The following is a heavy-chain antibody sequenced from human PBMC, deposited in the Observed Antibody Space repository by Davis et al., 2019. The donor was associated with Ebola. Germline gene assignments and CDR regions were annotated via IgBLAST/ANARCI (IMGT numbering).Heavy chain of an antibody. V-gene: IGHV3-21*01. CDR1: GFTFSSYE. CDR2: ISSSSSYI. CDR3: LVGLVEVGEYYYYYGMDV. D-gene: IGHD6-19*01. J-gene: IGHJ6*02. Sequence: GGSLRLSCAASGFTFSSYEMNWVRQAPGKGLEWVSSISSSSSYIYYADSVKGRFTISRDNAKNTLYLQMNSLRAEDTAVYYCLVGLVEVGEYYYYYGMDVWGQGTTVTVSS.